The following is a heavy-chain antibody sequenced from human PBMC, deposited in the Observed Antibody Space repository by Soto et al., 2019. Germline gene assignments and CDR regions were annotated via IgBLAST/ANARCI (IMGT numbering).Heavy chain of an antibody. D-gene: IGHD6-19*01. CDR1: GFTFSSYG. J-gene: IGHJ6*02. CDR3: AKDQGESGWIYYYYGMDV. V-gene: IGHV3-30*18. CDR2: ISYDGSNK. Sequence: GGSLRLSCAASGFTFSSYGMHWVRQAPGKGLEWVAVISYDGSNKYYADSVKGRFTISRDNSKNTLYLQMNSLRAEDTAVYYCAKDQGESGWIYYYYGMDVWGQGTTVTVSS.